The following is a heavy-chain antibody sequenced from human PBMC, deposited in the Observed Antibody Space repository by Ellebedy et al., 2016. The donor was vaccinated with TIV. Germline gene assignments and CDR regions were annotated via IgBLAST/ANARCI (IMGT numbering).Heavy chain of an antibody. CDR3: AGSPYVKYFDS. Sequence: MPSETLSLTCAVYGGSFRGNSWSWVRPTPGQGLEWIGQIIHTGTTDYASSLESRVTISVDPSKNQFSLKLSSVTAADTAVYYCAGSPYVKYFDSWGQGTPVTVSS. CDR2: IIHTGTT. CDR1: GGSFRGNS. J-gene: IGHJ4*02. V-gene: IGHV4-34*12. D-gene: IGHD3-10*02.